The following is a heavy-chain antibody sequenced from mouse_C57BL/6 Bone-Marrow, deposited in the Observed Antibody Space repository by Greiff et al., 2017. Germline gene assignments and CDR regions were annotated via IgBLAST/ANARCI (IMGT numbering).Heavy chain of an antibody. CDR2: IYPNSGST. CDR3: ARGNWDWFAY. V-gene: IGHV1-64*01. Sequence: QVQLQQPGAELVKPGASVKLSCKASGYTFTSYWMHWVKQRPGQGLEWIGMIYPNSGSTNYNEKFKGKATLTVDKSSSTAYMQLSSLTSEDSAVYYCARGNWDWFAYWGQGTLVTVSA. J-gene: IGHJ3*01. CDR1: GYTFTSYW. D-gene: IGHD4-1*01.